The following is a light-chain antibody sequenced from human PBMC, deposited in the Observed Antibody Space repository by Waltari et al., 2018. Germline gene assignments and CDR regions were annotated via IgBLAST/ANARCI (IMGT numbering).Light chain of an antibody. V-gene: IGKV1-5*03. J-gene: IGKJ2*01. Sequence: DIQMTQSPSTLSASVVDGVTITCRASQRISSWLAWYQQKPGQAPNLLIYKASTLHSGVPSRFSGSGSGTEFTLTISSLQPGDFATYYCQQYNTYPYTFGQGTKLEIK. CDR3: QQYNTYPYT. CDR1: QRISSW. CDR2: KAS.